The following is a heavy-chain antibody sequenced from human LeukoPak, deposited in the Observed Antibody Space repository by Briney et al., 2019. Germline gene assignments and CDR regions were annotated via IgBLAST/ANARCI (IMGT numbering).Heavy chain of an antibody. Sequence: PSETLSLTCAVYGGSFSGYYWSRIRQPPGKGLEWIGEINHSGSTNCNPSLKSRVTISVDTSKNQFSLKLSSVTAADTAVYYCARGCIAAASQRDSAEYFQHWGQGTLVTVSS. CDR1: GGSFSGYY. CDR3: ARGCIAAASQRDSAEYFQH. CDR2: INHSGST. V-gene: IGHV4-34*01. J-gene: IGHJ1*01. D-gene: IGHD6-13*01.